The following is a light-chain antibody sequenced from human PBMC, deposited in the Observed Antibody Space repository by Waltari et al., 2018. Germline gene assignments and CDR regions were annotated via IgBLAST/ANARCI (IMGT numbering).Light chain of an antibody. V-gene: IGKV1-8*01. J-gene: IGKJ1*01. CDR2: AAS. Sequence: AIRITQSPSSLPASTGDRVTITCRASQGISSYLAWYQQKPGKAPTVLIYAASTLQSGVPSRFSGSGSGTDFTLTISCLQSEDFAIYYCQQYYSNPATFGQGTKVEIK. CDR3: QQYYSNPAT. CDR1: QGISSY.